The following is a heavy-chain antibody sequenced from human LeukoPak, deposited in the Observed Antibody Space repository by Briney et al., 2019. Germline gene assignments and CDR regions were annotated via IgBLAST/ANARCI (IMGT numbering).Heavy chain of an antibody. Sequence: SETLSLTCAVSGGSISSSNWWSWVRQPPGKGLEWIGEIYHSGSTYYNPSLKSRVTISVDTSKNQFSLKLSSVTAADTAVYYCAREKTTHYYDSSGYPFDYWGQGTLVTVSS. D-gene: IGHD3-22*01. CDR1: GGSISSSNW. V-gene: IGHV4-4*02. J-gene: IGHJ4*02. CDR2: IYHSGST. CDR3: AREKTTHYYDSSGYPFDY.